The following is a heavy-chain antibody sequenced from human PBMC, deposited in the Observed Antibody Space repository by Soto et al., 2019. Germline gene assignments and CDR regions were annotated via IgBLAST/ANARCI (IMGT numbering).Heavy chain of an antibody. Sequence: EVQLVESGGGLVQPGGSLRLSCAASGFTFSSYWMHWVRKAPGKGLVWGSRIKTDGTNTQYADSVKGRFTISRDNANNMLYLEMTSLRGEDTAVYYCARPRTSDWAYDIWGQGTMVIVSS. CDR3: ARPRTSDWAYDI. CDR2: IKTDGTNT. V-gene: IGHV3-74*03. CDR1: GFTFSSYW. D-gene: IGHD3-9*01. J-gene: IGHJ3*02.